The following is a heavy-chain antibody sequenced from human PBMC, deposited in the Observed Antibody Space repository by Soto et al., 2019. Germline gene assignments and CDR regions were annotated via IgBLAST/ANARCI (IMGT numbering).Heavy chain of an antibody. CDR2: IKSKIDGGTT. Sequence: GGSLRLSCAASGFTFNTAWINWVRQAPGKGLEWVGRIKSKIDGGTTDFAASVKGRFAISRDDSTDMVYLQMNSLKPEDTAMYYCTSDSLFTLMLVRFDLWGHGTLVTVSS. CDR1: GFTFNTAW. D-gene: IGHD3-16*01. CDR3: TSDSLFTLMLVRFDL. V-gene: IGHV3-15*07. J-gene: IGHJ4*01.